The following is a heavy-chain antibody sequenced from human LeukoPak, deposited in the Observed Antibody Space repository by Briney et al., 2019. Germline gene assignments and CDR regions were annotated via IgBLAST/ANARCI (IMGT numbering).Heavy chain of an antibody. CDR1: GYTFTDYA. D-gene: IGHD6-19*01. CDR3: ARGGKQWRGGNYFDS. CDR2: IATGRGET. Sequence: ASVKVSCKASGYTFTDYALHWVRQAPGQSLEWMGWIATGRGETRYSQEFQRRITFTRDTSASTVYMDLSDLRSEDTAVYYCARGGKQWRGGNYFDSWGQGTLVAVSS. J-gene: IGHJ4*02. V-gene: IGHV1-3*03.